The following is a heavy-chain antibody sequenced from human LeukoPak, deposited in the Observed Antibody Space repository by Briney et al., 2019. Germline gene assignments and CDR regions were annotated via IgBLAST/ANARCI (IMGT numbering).Heavy chain of an antibody. CDR2: LIPILDTA. D-gene: IGHD6-19*01. Sequence: SVNVSRKASVCTFSRYAIGWVRQARGKGLEWMGGLIPILDTANYAQKFQGRVTITADESTSTGYMELSRLRSEDTAVYYCATPRIAVAGTDGMDVWGKGTTVTVSS. CDR3: ATPRIAVAGTDGMDV. V-gene: IGHV1-69*13. J-gene: IGHJ6*04. CDR1: VCTFSRYA.